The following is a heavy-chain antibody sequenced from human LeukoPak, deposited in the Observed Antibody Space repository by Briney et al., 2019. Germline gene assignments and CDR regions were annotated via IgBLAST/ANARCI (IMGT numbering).Heavy chain of an antibody. V-gene: IGHV3-23*01. Sequence: GGSLRLSCGVSGFTFSSYAVSWVRQAPGKGLEWVSLISAISGISYYADSVKGRFTISRDNANNTLYLQMNSLRAEHTAVYYCAKVKSAMVPIFDYCGQGTQVTVSS. D-gene: IGHD3-10*01. CDR1: GFTFSSYA. CDR3: AKVKSAMVPIFDY. J-gene: IGHJ4*02. CDR2: ISAISGIS.